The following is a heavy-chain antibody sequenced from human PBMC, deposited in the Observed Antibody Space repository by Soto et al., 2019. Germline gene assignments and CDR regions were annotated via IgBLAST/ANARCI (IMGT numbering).Heavy chain of an antibody. Sequence: ASVKVSCKASGYSFTSYGITWVRQAPGQGLEWLGWISPYNDDTSYAQKLQGRVTMTTDTSTSTVYMELSSLRSDDTAVYYCASVSIIVGATYYFVYWGQGPLVTVSS. CDR2: ISPYNDDT. J-gene: IGHJ4*02. CDR1: GYSFTSYG. CDR3: ASVSIIVGATYYFVY. V-gene: IGHV1-18*01. D-gene: IGHD1-26*01.